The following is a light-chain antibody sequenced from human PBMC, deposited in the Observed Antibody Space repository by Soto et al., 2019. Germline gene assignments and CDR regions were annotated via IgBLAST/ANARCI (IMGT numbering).Light chain of an antibody. CDR2: RAS. Sequence: DIQMTQSASSLSASLGDRVTITCRASQDIGDSLNWYQHKPDRAPRLLIYRASSLEAGVPSRFSASRSGTEFTVTISSLQPDDFATYYCQQFANFPLTFGGGTKVDI. CDR1: QDIGDS. V-gene: IGKV1-33*01. J-gene: IGKJ4*01. CDR3: QQFANFPLT.